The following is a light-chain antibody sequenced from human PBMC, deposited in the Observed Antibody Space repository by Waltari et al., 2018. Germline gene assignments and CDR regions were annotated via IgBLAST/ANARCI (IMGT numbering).Light chain of an antibody. CDR2: GAS. Sequence: IQLTQSPSSLSASVGDRVTITCRASQGISTYLGWYQQKPGKAPHLLIYGASTLQGGVPSRFRGSGSGTDFTLTISDLQPEDSATYYCQQLKDYPTTFGRGTRLEIK. CDR1: QGISTY. CDR3: QQLKDYPTT. J-gene: IGKJ5*01. V-gene: IGKV1-9*01.